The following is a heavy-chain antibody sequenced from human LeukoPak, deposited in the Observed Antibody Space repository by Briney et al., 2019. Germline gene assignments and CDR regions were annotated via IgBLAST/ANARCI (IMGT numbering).Heavy chain of an antibody. D-gene: IGHD4/OR15-4a*01. CDR1: GFTFSSYG. CDR3: ARRAGAYSHPYDY. CDR2: INGRGGST. V-gene: IGHV3-23*01. Sequence: PGGSLRLSCAASGFTFSSYGMSWVRQAPGKGLDWVSGINGRGGSTYYADSVKGRFTISRDNSKNTLYLQMNSLRAEDTAVYYCARRAGAYSHPYDYWGQGTLVTVSS. J-gene: IGHJ4*02.